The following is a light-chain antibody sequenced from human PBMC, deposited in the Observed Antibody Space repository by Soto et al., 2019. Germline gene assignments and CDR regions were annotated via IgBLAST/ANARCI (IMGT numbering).Light chain of an antibody. CDR1: QRLLHSNGNIF. V-gene: IGKV2-28*01. CDR3: MQALQTPDT. CDR2: LGS. Sequence: EIVMTQSPPSLTVTPGEPASISCRSSQRLLHSNGNIFLDWYLQKPGQPPQLLIYLGSNRASGVPDRVSGSEAGTDFTLKISRVEAEDVGVYYCMQALQTPDTFGQGTKLEIK. J-gene: IGKJ2*01.